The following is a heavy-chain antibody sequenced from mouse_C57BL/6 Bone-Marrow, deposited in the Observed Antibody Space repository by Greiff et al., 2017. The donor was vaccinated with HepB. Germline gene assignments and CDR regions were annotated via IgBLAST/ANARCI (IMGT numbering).Heavy chain of an antibody. D-gene: IGHD2-3*01. J-gene: IGHJ1*03. CDR1: GFTFSDYY. CDR2: INYDGSST. V-gene: IGHV5-16*01. Sequence: EVMLVESEGGLVQPGSSMKLSCTASGFTFSDYYMAWVRQVPEKGLEWVANINYDGSSTYYLDSLKSRFIISRDNAKNILYLQMSSLKSEDTATYYCARGRWLLPHWYFDVWGTGTTVTVSS. CDR3: ARGRWLLPHWYFDV.